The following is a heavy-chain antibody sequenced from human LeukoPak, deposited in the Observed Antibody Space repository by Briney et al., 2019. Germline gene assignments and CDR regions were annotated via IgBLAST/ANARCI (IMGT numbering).Heavy chain of an antibody. Sequence: GGSLRLSCAASGFTFSSYAMSWVRQAPGKGLEWVSTIRSGGGYTYYADSVKGRFTISRDNSKNTLYVQMNSLGAEDTAVYYCAKSLYYYYYIDVWGKGTTVTVSS. CDR3: AKSLYYYYYIDV. V-gene: IGHV3-23*01. J-gene: IGHJ6*03. CDR1: GFTFSSYA. CDR2: IRSGGGYT.